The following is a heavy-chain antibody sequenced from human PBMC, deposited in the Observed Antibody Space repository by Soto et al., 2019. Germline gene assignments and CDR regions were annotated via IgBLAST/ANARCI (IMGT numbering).Heavy chain of an antibody. D-gene: IGHD5-18*01. J-gene: IGHJ4*02. CDR3: ARIVDTAMVTGYFDY. Sequence: EVQLVESGGGLVKPGGSLRLSCAASGFTFSSYSMNWVRQAPGKGLEWVSSISSSSSYIYYADSVKGRFTISRDNAKNSLYLQMNSLRAADTAVYYCARIVDTAMVTGYFDYWGQGTLVTVSS. CDR1: GFTFSSYS. V-gene: IGHV3-21*01. CDR2: ISSSSSYI.